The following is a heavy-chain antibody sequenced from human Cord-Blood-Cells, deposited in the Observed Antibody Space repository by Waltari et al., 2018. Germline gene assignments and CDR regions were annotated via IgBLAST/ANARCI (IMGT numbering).Heavy chain of an antibody. CDR2: IRGKSNRYAT. CDR1: GFTFSGSA. D-gene: IGHD1-20*01. Sequence: EVQLVESGGGLVQPGGSLKLSCAASGFTFSGSAMHWVRQASGKGLDWVGRIRGKSNRYATAYAASVKGRFTISRDDSKNTAYLQMNSLKTEDTAVYYCTRRITGDAFDIWGQGTMVTVSS. J-gene: IGHJ3*02. CDR3: TRRITGDAFDI. V-gene: IGHV3-73*02.